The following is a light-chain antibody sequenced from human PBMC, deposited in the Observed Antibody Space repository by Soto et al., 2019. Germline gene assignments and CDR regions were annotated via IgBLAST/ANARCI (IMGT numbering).Light chain of an antibody. CDR3: SSYTSSSTRV. CDR2: DVS. V-gene: IGLV2-14*01. CDR1: SSDVGGYNY. J-gene: IGLJ1*01. Sequence: ALTQPASVSGSPGQSITISCTGTSSDVGGYNYVSWYQQHPGKAPKLMIYDVSNRPSGVSNRFSGSKSGNTASLTISGLQAEDEADYYCSSYTSSSTRVFGTGTKLTVL.